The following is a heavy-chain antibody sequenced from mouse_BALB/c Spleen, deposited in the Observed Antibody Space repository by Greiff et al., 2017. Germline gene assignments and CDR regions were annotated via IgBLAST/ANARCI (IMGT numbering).Heavy chain of an antibody. CDR2: INPSNGRT. V-gene: IGHV1S81*02. D-gene: IGHD1-1*01. CDR3: ARSYYYGSSYWYFDV. Sequence: VQLQQSGAELVKPGASVKLSCKASGYTFTSYWMHWVKQRPGQGLEWIGEINPSNGRTNYNEKFKSKATLTVDKSSSTAYMQLSSLTSEDSAVYYCARSYYYGSSYWYFDVWGAGTTVTVSS. CDR1: GYTFTSYW. J-gene: IGHJ1*01.